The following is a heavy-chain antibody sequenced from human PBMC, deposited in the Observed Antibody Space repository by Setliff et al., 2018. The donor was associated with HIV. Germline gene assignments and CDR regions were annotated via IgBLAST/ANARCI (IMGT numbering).Heavy chain of an antibody. CDR1: GYTFTAYY. V-gene: IGHV1-2*04. D-gene: IGHD3-10*01. Sequence: ASVKVSCKASGYTFTAYYIHWVRQAPGQGLEWMGWINPYSGGTNYAQNFQGWVTMTRDTSITTAYMEPSRLTSDDTALYLCVREVRAAYKGPLWFGQSDPRPDTFDIWGQGTMVTVSS. CDR2: INPYSGGT. CDR3: VREVRAAYKGPLWFGQSDPRPDTFDI. J-gene: IGHJ3*02.